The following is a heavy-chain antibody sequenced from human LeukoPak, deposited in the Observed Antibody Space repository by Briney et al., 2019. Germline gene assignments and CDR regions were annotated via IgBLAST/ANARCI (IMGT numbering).Heavy chain of an antibody. CDR3: GRQAAPDY. D-gene: IGHD2-15*01. CDR2: ISGSSSSI. V-gene: IGHV3-21*01. Sequence: GGSLRLSCAASGFSFSSYYMNWVRQAPGKGLGWVSSISGSSSSIHYADSVKGRFTISRDNAKNSLYLQMNSLRAEDTALYYCGRQAAPDYWGQGTLVTVSS. CDR1: GFSFSSYY. J-gene: IGHJ4*02.